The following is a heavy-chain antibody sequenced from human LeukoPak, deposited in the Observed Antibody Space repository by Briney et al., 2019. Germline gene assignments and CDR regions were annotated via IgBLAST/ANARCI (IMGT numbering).Heavy chain of an antibody. V-gene: IGHV3-74*01. CDR2: INSDGRNT. D-gene: IGHD3-10*01. J-gene: IGHJ4*02. CDR1: GFTFSTYW. Sequence: GGSLRLSCAASGFTFSTYWMHWVRQAPGKGLVWVSGINSDGRNTNYADSVKGRFTISRDNAKNTLYLQMNSLRAEDTAVYYCANDYRSGSFHDFWGQGTLVTVSS. CDR3: ANDYRSGSFHDF.